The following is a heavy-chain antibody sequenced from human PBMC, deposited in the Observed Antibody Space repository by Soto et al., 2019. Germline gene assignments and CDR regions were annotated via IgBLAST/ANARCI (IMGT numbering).Heavy chain of an antibody. CDR3: ARDRAGNYSHFVY. D-gene: IGHD1-1*01. J-gene: IGHJ4*02. V-gene: IGHV1-69*01. CDR1: RGTFTNYA. CDR2: IMPFFGSG. Sequence: QVYLVQSGAEVKKPGSSVKVSCKALRGTFTNYAFSWVRQAPGQGLEWMGGIMPFFGSGNYAQKFQGRINITADESTSSVYLELTSLRSEDTAVYYCARDRAGNYSHFVYWGQGTLVTVSS.